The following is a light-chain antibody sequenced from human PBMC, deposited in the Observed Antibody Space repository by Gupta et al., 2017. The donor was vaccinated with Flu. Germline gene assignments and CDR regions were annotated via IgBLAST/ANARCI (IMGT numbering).Light chain of an antibody. CDR3: STSDDSMNGHVV. CDR1: SYDIVNNT. Sequence: SYDIVNNTVNWYQQVPGSAATLLIFNNIQRPSGVTARFSGSKSGTSGSLAISAVQSEDEADYYCSTSDDSMNGHVVFGGGTKLTVL. V-gene: IGLV1-44*01. J-gene: IGLJ2*01. CDR2: NNI.